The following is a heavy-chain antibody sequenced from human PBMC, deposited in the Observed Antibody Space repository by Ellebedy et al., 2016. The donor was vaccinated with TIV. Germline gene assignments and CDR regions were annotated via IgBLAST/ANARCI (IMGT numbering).Heavy chain of an antibody. CDR2: IYRSGGT. CDR3: AKVPVGFCNRPFCFYLDD. Sequence: PGGSLRLSCAASGFTVSTNYMSWVRQAPGRGLEWVSIIYRSGGTYYAGSVKGRFTISRDISKNTVHLQMNTLRPEDTAVYYCAKVPVGFCNRPFCFYLDDWGQGTLVSVSS. J-gene: IGHJ4*02. CDR1: GFTVSTNY. V-gene: IGHV3-66*03. D-gene: IGHD2-2*03.